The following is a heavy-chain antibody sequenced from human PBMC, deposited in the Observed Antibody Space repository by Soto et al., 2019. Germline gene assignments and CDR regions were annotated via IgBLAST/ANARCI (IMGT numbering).Heavy chain of an antibody. D-gene: IGHD3-22*01. CDR3: ARGLSPHYYDSSGYVNWFDP. Sequence: GASVKVSCKASGYTFTSYDINWVRQATGQGLEWMGWMSPNSGNTGYAQKFQGRVTMTRNTSISTAYMELSSLRSEDTAVYYCARGLSPHYYDSSGYVNWFDPWGQGTLVTVS. V-gene: IGHV1-8*01. CDR2: MSPNSGNT. J-gene: IGHJ5*02. CDR1: GYTFTSYD.